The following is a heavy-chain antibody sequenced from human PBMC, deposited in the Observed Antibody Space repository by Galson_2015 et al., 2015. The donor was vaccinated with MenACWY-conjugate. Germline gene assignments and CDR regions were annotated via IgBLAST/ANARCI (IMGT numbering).Heavy chain of an antibody. Sequence: QSGAEVKKPGESLRISCTGSGYSFTSYWISWVRQMPGKGLEWMGRIDPSDSYTNYSPSFQGHVTISADKSISTAYLQWSSLKASDTAMYYCVRQPAYGEQQLVRDYYYGMDVWGQGTTVTVSS. CDR3: VRQPAYGEQQLVRDYYYGMDV. V-gene: IGHV5-10-1*01. CDR1: GYSFTSYW. CDR2: IDPSDSYT. D-gene: IGHD6-13*01. J-gene: IGHJ6*02.